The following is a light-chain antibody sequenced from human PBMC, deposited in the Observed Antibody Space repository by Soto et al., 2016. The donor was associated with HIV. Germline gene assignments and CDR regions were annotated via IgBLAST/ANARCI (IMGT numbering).Light chain of an antibody. CDR2: AAS. Sequence: DIQLTQSPSFLSASVRDRVTITCRASQGISNYLAWYQQKPGEAPKLLIYAASTLQSGVPSRFSGSGSGTEFTLTISSLQPEDFATYYCQQLNSYPLFTFGPGTTVDIK. J-gene: IGKJ3*01. CDR1: QGISNY. CDR3: QQLNSYPLFT. V-gene: IGKV1-9*01.